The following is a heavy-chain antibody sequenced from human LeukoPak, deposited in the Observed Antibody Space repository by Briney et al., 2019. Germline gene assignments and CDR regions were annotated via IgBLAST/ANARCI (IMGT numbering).Heavy chain of an antibody. CDR1: GFTFSTYA. D-gene: IGHD3-22*01. J-gene: IGHJ4*02. CDR2: ISGSGGST. Sequence: GGSLRLSCIVSGFTFSTYAMSWVRQAPGKGLEWVSAISGSGGSTNYADSVKGRVTVSRDNSKSTLYLQMNSLRAEDTAVYYCAKSSYYDSSGYYREYYFDYWGQGTLVTVSS. CDR3: AKSSYYDSSGYYREYYFDY. V-gene: IGHV3-23*01.